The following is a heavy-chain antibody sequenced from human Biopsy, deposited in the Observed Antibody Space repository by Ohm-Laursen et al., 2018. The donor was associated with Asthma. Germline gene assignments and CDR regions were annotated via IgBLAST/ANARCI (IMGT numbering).Heavy chain of an antibody. J-gene: IGHJ4*02. V-gene: IGHV3-23*01. CDR1: GFTFRAHA. CDR3: AKDRSGTWYGFDY. Sequence: SLRLSCAASGFTFRAHAMSWVRQAPGKGLEWVSTISGNSGITYYADSVKGRFTISRDNSQNTLCQHMDSLTAEDRAVYYCAKDRSGTWYGFDYWGQGTLVTVSS. D-gene: IGHD6-13*01. CDR2: ISGNSGIT.